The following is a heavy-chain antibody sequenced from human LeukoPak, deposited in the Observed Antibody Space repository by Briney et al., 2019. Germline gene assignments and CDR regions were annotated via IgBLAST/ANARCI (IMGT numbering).Heavy chain of an antibody. J-gene: IGHJ5*02. CDR1: GFTFDDYG. V-gene: IGHV3-20*04. CDR2: INWNGGST. Sequence: GGSLKLSCAASGFTFDDYGMSWVRQAPGKGLEWVSGINWNGGSTGYAGSVKGRFTISRGNAKDSLYLQMNSLTAEDTAMYYCVRAYHPGGWFDPWGQGTLVTVSS. CDR3: VRAYHPGGWFDP. D-gene: IGHD2-21*01.